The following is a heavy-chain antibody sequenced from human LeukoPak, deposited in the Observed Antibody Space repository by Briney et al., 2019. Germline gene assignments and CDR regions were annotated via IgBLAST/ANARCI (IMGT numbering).Heavy chain of an antibody. V-gene: IGHV3-66*01. D-gene: IGHD2-8*01. Sequence: TGGSLRLSCAASGFTVSSNYMTWVRQAPGKGLEWVSFISSGGSTYFSESVKGRFTLSRDNPKNTLYLQMNSLRAEDTAVYYCARLGGHRYCTNGVCYYCDYWGQGTLVTVSS. CDR2: ISSGGST. CDR1: GFTVSSNY. J-gene: IGHJ4*02. CDR3: ARLGGHRYCTNGVCYYCDY.